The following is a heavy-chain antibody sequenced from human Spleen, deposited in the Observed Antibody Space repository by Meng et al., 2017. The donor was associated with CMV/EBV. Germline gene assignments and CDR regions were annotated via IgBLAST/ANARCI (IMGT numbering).Heavy chain of an antibody. CDR1: GFSFRTYW. Sequence: GGSLRLSCAASGFSFRTYWMTWVRQAPGKGLEWVANIKQDGSEKNYVDSVKGRFTISRDNAKHSLFLQMRSLRVEDTAVYYCARDYPRIVGATTSDWGQGTLVTVSS. CDR2: IKQDGSEK. CDR3: ARDYPRIVGATTSD. V-gene: IGHV3-7*01. J-gene: IGHJ4*02. D-gene: IGHD1-26*01.